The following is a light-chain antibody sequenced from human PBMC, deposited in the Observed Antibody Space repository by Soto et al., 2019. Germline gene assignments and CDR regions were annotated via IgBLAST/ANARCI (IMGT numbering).Light chain of an antibody. Sequence: SYELTQPPSVSVSPGQTASITCSGDKLGNKYACWYQQKPGQSPVLVMYEDKKRPSGIPERFSGSNSGNTATLTISGTQTMDEADYYCQVGDSGTVVFGGGTQLTVL. J-gene: IGLJ2*01. CDR3: QVGDSGTVV. CDR1: KLGNKY. CDR2: EDK. V-gene: IGLV3-1*01.